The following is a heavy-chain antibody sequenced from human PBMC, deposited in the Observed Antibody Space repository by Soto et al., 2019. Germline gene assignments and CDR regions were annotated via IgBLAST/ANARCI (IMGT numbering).Heavy chain of an antibody. V-gene: IGHV3-48*01. Sequence: PGGSLRLSCAASGFTFSSYSMNWVRQAPGKGLEWVSYISSSSSTIYYADSVKGRFTISRDNAKNSLYLQMNSLRAEDTAVYYCARADRQPYGAFDIWGQGTMVTVSS. D-gene: IGHD3-10*01. CDR3: ARADRQPYGAFDI. J-gene: IGHJ3*02. CDR1: GFTFSSYS. CDR2: ISSSSSTI.